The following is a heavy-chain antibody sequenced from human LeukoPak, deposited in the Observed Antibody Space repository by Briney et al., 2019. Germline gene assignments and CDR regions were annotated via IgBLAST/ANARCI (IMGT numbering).Heavy chain of an antibody. Sequence: GGSLRLSCPASGFTFSSYDMHWVRQATGKGLEWVSAIGTAGDTYYPGSVKGRFTISRENAKNSLYLQMNSLRAGDTAVYYCARVSGGGELPDYWGQGTLVTVSS. D-gene: IGHD1-26*01. CDR3: ARVSGGGELPDY. J-gene: IGHJ4*02. CDR1: GFTFSSYD. V-gene: IGHV3-13*01. CDR2: IGTAGDT.